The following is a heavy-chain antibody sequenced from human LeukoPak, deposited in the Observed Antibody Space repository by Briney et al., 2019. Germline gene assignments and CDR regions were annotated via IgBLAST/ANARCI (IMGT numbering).Heavy chain of an antibody. CDR3: AKDEFGTFDY. CDR1: GFTFSSYS. J-gene: IGHJ4*02. V-gene: IGHV3-30*02. CDR2: IRYDGSNE. D-gene: IGHD3-10*01. Sequence: GGSLRLTCAASGFTFSSYSMHWVRQAPGKGLEWVAFIRYDGSNEYYADSVKGRFTISRDNSKNTLYLQMNSLRAEDTAVYYCAKDEFGTFDYWGQGTLVTVSS.